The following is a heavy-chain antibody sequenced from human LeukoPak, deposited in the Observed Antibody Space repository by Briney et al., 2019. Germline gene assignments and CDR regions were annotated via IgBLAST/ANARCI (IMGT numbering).Heavy chain of an antibody. CDR1: GFTFDDYG. J-gene: IGHJ3*02. Sequence: GGSLRLSCAASGFTFDDYGMSWVRHAPGEGLEWVSGINWDGGSTGYADSVKGGFTISRDNAKNSLYMQMNSLRAEDTALYYCARVVLAAIEGGNAFDIWGQGTMVTVSA. D-gene: IGHD2-2*01. V-gene: IGHV3-20*04. CDR3: ARVVLAAIEGGNAFDI. CDR2: INWDGGST.